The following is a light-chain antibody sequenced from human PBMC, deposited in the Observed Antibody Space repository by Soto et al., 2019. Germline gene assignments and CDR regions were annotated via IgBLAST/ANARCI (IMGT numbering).Light chain of an antibody. J-gene: IGKJ3*01. CDR2: AAS. CDR3: QQSNTILQM. Sequence: DIQMTQSPSSLSASVGDTVTITCRASQSISRFLNWYQQKPGKAPKLLIYAASNLQSGVPSRFSGSGSGTDFTLTISSLQPEDFATYYCQQSNTILQMFGPGTKVDIK. V-gene: IGKV1-39*01. CDR1: QSISRF.